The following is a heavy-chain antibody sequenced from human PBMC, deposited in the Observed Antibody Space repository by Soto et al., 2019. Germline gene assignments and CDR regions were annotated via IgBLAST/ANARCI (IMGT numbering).Heavy chain of an antibody. CDR2: ISSSSSTI. CDR3: ARDTVTTLLANYYYGMDV. D-gene: IGHD4-17*01. V-gene: IGHV3-48*02. J-gene: IGHJ6*02. CDR1: GFTFSSYS. Sequence: PGGSLRLSCAASGFTFSSYSMNWVRQAPGKGLEWVSYISSSSSTIYYADSVKGRFTISRDNAKNSLYLQMNSLRDEDTAVYYCARDTVTTLLANYYYGMDVWGQGTTVTVSS.